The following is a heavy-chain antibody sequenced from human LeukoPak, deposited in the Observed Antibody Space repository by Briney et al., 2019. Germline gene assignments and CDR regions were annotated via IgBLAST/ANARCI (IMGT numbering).Heavy chain of an antibody. D-gene: IGHD2-2*01. Sequence: GGSLRLSCAASGFTFSSYWMSWARQAPGKGLEWVANIKQDGSEKYYVDSVKGRFTISRDNAKNSLYLQMNSLRAEDTAVYYCARALVVPAVTFDYWGQGTLVTVSS. CDR3: ARALVVPAVTFDY. CDR1: GFTFSSYW. CDR2: IKQDGSEK. V-gene: IGHV3-7*03. J-gene: IGHJ4*02.